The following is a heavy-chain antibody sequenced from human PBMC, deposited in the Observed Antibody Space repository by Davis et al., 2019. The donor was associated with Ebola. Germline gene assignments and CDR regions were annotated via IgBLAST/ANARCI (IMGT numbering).Heavy chain of an antibody. CDR2: IRSKAYGGTT. Sequence: PGGSLRLSCTASGFTFGDYAMSWFRQAPGKGLEWVGFIRSKAYGGTTEYAASVKGRFTISRHDSKSIAYLQMNSLKTEDTAVYYCTRDCSSTSCLGFDYWGQGTLVTVSS. J-gene: IGHJ4*02. CDR3: TRDCSSTSCLGFDY. V-gene: IGHV3-49*03. D-gene: IGHD2-2*01. CDR1: GFTFGDYA.